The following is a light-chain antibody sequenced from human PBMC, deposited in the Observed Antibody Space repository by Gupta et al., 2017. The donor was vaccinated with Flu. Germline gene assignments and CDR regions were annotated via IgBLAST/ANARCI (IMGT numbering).Light chain of an antibody. J-gene: IGLJ2*01. CDR2: DNY. CDR1: SSNIGNNY. Sequence: QSVLTQPPSVSAPPGQKVTIDCSGSSSNIGNNYVSWYQQLPGTAPTLLIYDNYTRPSVSPYRFSAAKSCTSATMVIAGLQTGDEADYYCGTCDSSSPSVVFGGGTKLTVL. CDR3: GTCDSSSPSVV. V-gene: IGLV1-51*01.